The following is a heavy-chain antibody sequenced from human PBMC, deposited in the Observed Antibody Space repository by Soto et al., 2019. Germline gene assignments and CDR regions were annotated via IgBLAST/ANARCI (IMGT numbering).Heavy chain of an antibody. V-gene: IGHV4-31*03. J-gene: IGHJ5*02. CDR1: GGSISSGGYY. D-gene: IGHD6-13*01. Sequence: QVQLQESGPGLVKPSQTLSLTCTVSGGSISSGGYYWSWIRQHPGKGLEWIGYIYYSGSTYYNPSLTPRGTLAADTATSQCALKLSSVTAAHKAVYYRARDPRPKYSRGQQLVGGSASWLDHWGQGTLVTVSS. CDR2: IYYSGST. CDR3: ARDPRPKYSRGQQLVGGSASWLDH.